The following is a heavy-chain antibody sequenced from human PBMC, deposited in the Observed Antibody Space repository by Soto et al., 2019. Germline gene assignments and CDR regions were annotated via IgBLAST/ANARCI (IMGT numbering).Heavy chain of an antibody. D-gene: IGHD3-10*01. Sequence: QITLKESGPTLVKPTQTLTLTCTFSGFSLSTSGVGVGWIRQPPGKALEWLALIYWDDDKRYSPSLKSRLTTXXDTAKNQVVLTMTNMDPVDTATYYCSRYGSGSYDYWGQGTLVTVSS. J-gene: IGHJ4*02. V-gene: IGHV2-5*02. CDR1: GFSLSTSGVG. CDR2: IYWDDDK. CDR3: SRYGSGSYDY.